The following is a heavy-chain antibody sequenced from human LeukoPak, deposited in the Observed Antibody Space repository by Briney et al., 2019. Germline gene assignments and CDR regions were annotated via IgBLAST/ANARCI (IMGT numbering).Heavy chain of an antibody. CDR2: VSGSGGDT. CDR3: AKDHGLYSYGSRTPFDY. CDR1: GFIFSDYP. Sequence: QPGGSLRLSCAASGFIFSDYPMGWVRQAPGKGLEWVSSVSGSGGDTYYAGSVKGRFTIFRDNSKNTLYLQMNSLRAEDTAVYYCAKDHGLYSYGSRTPFDYWGQGTLVTVSS. D-gene: IGHD5-18*01. V-gene: IGHV3-23*01. J-gene: IGHJ4*02.